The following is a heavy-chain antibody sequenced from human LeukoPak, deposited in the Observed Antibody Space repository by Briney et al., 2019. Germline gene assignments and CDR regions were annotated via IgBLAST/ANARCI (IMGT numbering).Heavy chain of an antibody. D-gene: IGHD3-22*01. CDR1: AFTFSSYS. CDR3: ARLRRNSDRSGFYYYYDN. Sequence: GGSLRLSCAASAFTFSSYSFNWVRQAPGKGLEWVSSINTVSSYIYYADSVRGRFTISRDNAENSLWLQMNSLRAEDSAVYYCARLRRNSDRSGFYYYYDNWGQGTLVTVSS. CDR2: INTVSSYI. V-gene: IGHV3-21*01. J-gene: IGHJ4*02.